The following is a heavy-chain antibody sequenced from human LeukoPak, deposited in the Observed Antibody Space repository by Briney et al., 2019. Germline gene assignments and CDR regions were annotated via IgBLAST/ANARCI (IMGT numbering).Heavy chain of an antibody. CDR1: GFDFSNCA. CDR3: AKEDLSSSRYYFEN. Sequence: GGSLRLSCAASGFDFSNCAMSWVRQAPGMGLEWVSATTPAGAGTYYADSVKGRFTISRDNAKNTLYLHMNSQRAEDTAVYYCAKEDLSSSRYYFENWGQGPLVTVSS. J-gene: IGHJ4*02. V-gene: IGHV3-23*01. CDR2: TTPAGAGT. D-gene: IGHD6-6*01.